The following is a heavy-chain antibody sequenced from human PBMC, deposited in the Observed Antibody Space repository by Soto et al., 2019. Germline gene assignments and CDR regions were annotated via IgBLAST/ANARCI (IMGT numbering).Heavy chain of an antibody. Sequence: QVQLQESGPGLVKPSETLSLTCTVSGGSVSSGSYYWSWIRQPPGKGLEWIGYIYYSGSTNYNPSHKSRVTISVDTSKNQFSLKLSSVTAADTAVYYCASLKSAYYYDSSGYYYLDYWGQGTLVTVSS. V-gene: IGHV4-61*01. CDR2: IYYSGST. CDR3: ASLKSAYYYDSSGYYYLDY. D-gene: IGHD3-22*01. J-gene: IGHJ4*02. CDR1: GGSVSSGSYY.